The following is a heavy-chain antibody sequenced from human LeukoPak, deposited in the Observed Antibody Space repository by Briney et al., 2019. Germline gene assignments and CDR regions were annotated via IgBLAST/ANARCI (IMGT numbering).Heavy chain of an antibody. CDR3: ATGRSSTGSAFDY. J-gene: IGHJ4*02. CDR2: INPSGGST. CDR1: GYTFTSYY. Sequence: GASVKVSCKASGYTFTSYYMHWVRQAPGQGREWMGIINPSGGSTSYAQKFQGRVTMTRDMSTSTVYMELSSLRSEDTAVYYCATGRSSTGSAFDYWGQGTLVTVSS. V-gene: IGHV1-46*01. D-gene: IGHD2-2*01.